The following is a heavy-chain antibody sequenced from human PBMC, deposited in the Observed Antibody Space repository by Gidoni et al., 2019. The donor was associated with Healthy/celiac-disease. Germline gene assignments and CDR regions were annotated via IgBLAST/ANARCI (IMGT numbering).Heavy chain of an antibody. J-gene: IGHJ5*02. V-gene: IGHV4-39*07. CDR3: ARDLYQQLVSPNWFDP. Sequence: QLQLQESGPGLVKPSETLSLTCTVSGGSISSSSYYWGWIRQHPGKGLEWIGSIYYSGSTYYNPSLKSRVTISVDTSKNQFSLKLSSVTAADTAVYYCARDLYQQLVSPNWFDPWGQGTLVTVSS. CDR2: IYYSGST. CDR1: GGSISSSSYY. D-gene: IGHD6-13*01.